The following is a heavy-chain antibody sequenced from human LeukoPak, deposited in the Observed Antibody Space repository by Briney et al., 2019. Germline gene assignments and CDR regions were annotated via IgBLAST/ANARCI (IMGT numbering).Heavy chain of an antibody. V-gene: IGHV1-2*02. CDR1: GYTFTGYY. D-gene: IGHD4-11*01. Sequence: ASVKVSCKASGYTFTGYYMHWVRQAPGQGLEWMGWINPNSGGTNYAQKFQGRVTMTRDTSISTAYVELSRLRSDDTAVYYCAREAVVVNSDYNGWFDPWGQGTLVTVSS. CDR3: AREAVVVNSDYNGWFDP. J-gene: IGHJ5*02. CDR2: INPNSGGT.